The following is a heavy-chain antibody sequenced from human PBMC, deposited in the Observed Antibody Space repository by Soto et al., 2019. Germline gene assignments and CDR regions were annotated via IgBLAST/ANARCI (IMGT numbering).Heavy chain of an antibody. V-gene: IGHV3-23*01. J-gene: IGHJ6*02. Sequence: EVQLLESGGGLVQPGGSLRLSCAASGFTFSSYAMSWVRQAPGKGLEWVSAISGSGGSTYYADSVKGRFTISRDNSKNTLYLQMNSLRAEDTAVYYCAKDHPLGCSGGSCYLRDSSGYSTYYYYYGMDVWGQGTTVTVSS. CDR2: ISGSGGST. CDR3: AKDHPLGCSGGSCYLRDSSGYSTYYYYYGMDV. CDR1: GFTFSSYA. D-gene: IGHD2-15*01.